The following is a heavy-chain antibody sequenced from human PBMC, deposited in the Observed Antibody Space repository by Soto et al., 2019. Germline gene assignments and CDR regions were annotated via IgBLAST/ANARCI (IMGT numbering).Heavy chain of an antibody. CDR3: ARSIGSGGVIGGFEY. V-gene: IGHV1-69*01. CDR2: IIPIFDTP. J-gene: IGHJ4*02. Sequence: QVQLVQSGAEVRKPGSAVRVSCKASGGTFNMYAMNWVRQAPGQGLEWMAGIIPIFDTPRYSQQFQGRVKITVDESTSTAYMELSSLRSEDTAIYYCARSIGSGGVIGGFEYWGQGTLVTVDS. CDR1: GGTFNMYA. D-gene: IGHD3-16*02.